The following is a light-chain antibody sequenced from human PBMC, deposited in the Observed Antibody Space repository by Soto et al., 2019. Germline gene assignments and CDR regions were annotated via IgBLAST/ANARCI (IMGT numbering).Light chain of an antibody. CDR2: DAS. CDR1: RDISNY. J-gene: IGKJ4*01. V-gene: IGKV1-33*01. CDR3: QQNDNLPPLT. Sequence: DIQMTQSPSSLSASVGDRVTITCQASRDISNYLNWYQHKPGKVPKLLIYDASNLETGVPSRFGGSGSGTDFTFTIISLQPEDVATYYCQQNDNLPPLTFGGGTKVEIK.